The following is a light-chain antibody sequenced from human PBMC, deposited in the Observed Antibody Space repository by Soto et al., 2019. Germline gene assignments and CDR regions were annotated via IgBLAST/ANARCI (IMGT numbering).Light chain of an antibody. Sequence: QSVLTQPASVSGSPGQSSTIPCTGTSSDVGAYNDVSWYQNHPGKAPKLIIHEVANRTSGVSNRFSGSKSGNTASLTISGLQAEDEADYYCSSYTDSNTVLFGGGTTLTVL. J-gene: IGLJ2*01. V-gene: IGLV2-14*01. CDR3: SSYTDSNTVL. CDR2: EVA. CDR1: SSDVGAYND.